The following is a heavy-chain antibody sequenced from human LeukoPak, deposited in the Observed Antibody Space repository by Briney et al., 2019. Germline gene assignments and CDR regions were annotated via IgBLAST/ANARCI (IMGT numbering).Heavy chain of an antibody. D-gene: IGHD2-21*02. V-gene: IGHV3-23*01. J-gene: IGHJ4*02. CDR2: MSGSGGST. CDR1: GFTFSNFA. CDR3: AKGRGSYCDGGCYSRVFDS. Sequence: PGGSLRLSCAASGFTFSNFAMNWVRRAPGKGLEWVSIMSGSGGSTIYADSVKGRFTISRDNSKKSVYLQMNSLRAEDTAVYYCAKGRGSYCDGGCYSRVFDSWGQGTLVTVSS.